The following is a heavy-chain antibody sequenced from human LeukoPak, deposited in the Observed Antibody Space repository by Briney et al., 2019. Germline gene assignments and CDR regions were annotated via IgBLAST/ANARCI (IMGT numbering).Heavy chain of an antibody. CDR2: IVVGSGNP. CDR1: GFTFTSSA. J-gene: IGHJ4*02. CDR3: AASPDYYDSSGYSYYFDY. Sequence: SVKVSCKASGFTFTSSAVQWVRQARGQRLEWIGWIVVGSGNPNYAQKFQERVTITRDMSTSTAYMELSSLRSEDTAVYYCAASPDYYDSSGYSYYFDYWGQGTLVTVSS. D-gene: IGHD3-22*01. V-gene: IGHV1-58*01.